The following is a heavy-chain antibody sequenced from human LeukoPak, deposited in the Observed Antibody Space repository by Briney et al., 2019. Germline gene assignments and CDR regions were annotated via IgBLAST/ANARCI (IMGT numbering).Heavy chain of an antibody. Sequence: ASVKVSCKASGYTFTSYDINWVRQATGQGLEWMGWINPNSGNTGYAQKFQGRVTMTRNTSISTVYMELSSLRSEDTAVYYCATRGYSGYSPFDYWGQGTLVTVSS. CDR3: ATRGYSGYSPFDY. CDR1: GYTFTSYD. J-gene: IGHJ4*02. CDR2: INPNSGNT. V-gene: IGHV1-8*01. D-gene: IGHD5-12*01.